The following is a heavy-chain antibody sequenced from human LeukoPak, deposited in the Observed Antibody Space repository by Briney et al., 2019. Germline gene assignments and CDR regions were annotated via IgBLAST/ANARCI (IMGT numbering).Heavy chain of an antibody. J-gene: IGHJ5*02. V-gene: IGHV4-4*02. CDR2: IYHSGST. D-gene: IGHD3-10*01. CDR3: ARGAESYYYGSGSYYIS. Sequence: PSGTLSLTCAVSGGSISSSNWWSWVRQPPGKGLEWIGEIYHSGSTNYNPSLKSRVTISVDKSKNQFSLKLSSVTAADTAVYYCARGAESYYYGSGSYYISWGQGTLVTVSS. CDR1: GGSISSSNW.